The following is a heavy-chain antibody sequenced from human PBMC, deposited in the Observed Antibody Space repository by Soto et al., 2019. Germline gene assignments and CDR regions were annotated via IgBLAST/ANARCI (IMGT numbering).Heavy chain of an antibody. J-gene: IGHJ6*02. CDR1: GGTFSTYA. CDR2: IIPIFGTA. D-gene: IGHD2-15*01. Sequence: ASVKVSCTASGGTFSTYAISWVRQAPGQGLEWMGGIIPIFGTANYAQKFQGRVTITADESTSTAYMELSSLRSEDTAVYYCAREGYCSGGSCSQYYYYYGMDVWGQGTTVTVSS. CDR3: AREGYCSGGSCSQYYYYYGMDV. V-gene: IGHV1-69*13.